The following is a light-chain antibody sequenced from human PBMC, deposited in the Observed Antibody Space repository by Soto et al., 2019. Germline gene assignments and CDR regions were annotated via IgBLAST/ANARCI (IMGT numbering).Light chain of an antibody. CDR1: QTILYGSANRNH. Sequence: DIVMTQSPDALAVSLGERATINCKSSQTILYGSANRNHLNWYHQKPGQPPKLLIYWASTRESGVPDRFSGSGSGTDFTLTISSLQAEDVAVYYCQQYSITPYTFGQGTKLEIK. V-gene: IGKV4-1*01. CDR2: WAS. CDR3: QQYSITPYT. J-gene: IGKJ2*01.